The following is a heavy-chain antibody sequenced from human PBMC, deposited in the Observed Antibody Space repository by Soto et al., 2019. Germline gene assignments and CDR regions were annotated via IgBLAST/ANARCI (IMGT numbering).Heavy chain of an antibody. CDR2: IDSRGRTL. J-gene: IGHJ4*02. CDR3: ARQAARNYIDS. CDR1: GFTVSDYS. Sequence: GALRLSCVASGFTVSDYSMSWMRQAPGKGLEWLAFIDSRGRTLSYADSVRGRFTISRDNAENSVYLQMDSLRADDTAVYYCARQAARNYIDSWGQGNSVTVSS. D-gene: IGHD6-6*01. V-gene: IGHV3-11*01.